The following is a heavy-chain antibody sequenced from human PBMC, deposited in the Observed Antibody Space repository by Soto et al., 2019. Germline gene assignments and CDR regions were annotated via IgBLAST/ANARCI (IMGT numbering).Heavy chain of an antibody. CDR1: GGTFSSYA. D-gene: IGHD5-18*01. CDR3: ARDGLRRSYGPPRTTSYYYGMDV. Sequence: SVKVSCKASGGTFSSYAISWVRQAPGQGLEWMGGIIPIFGTANYAQKFQGRVTITADESTSTAYMELSSLRSEDTAVYYCARDGLRRSYGPPRTTSYYYGMDVWGQGTTVTVSS. V-gene: IGHV1-69*13. J-gene: IGHJ6*02. CDR2: IIPIFGTA.